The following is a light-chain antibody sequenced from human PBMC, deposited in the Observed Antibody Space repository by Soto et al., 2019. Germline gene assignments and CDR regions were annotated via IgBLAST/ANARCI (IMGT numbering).Light chain of an antibody. J-gene: IGLJ1*01. Sequence: QAVVTQPRSVSGSPGQSVTISCTGTSSDVGSYISVSWYQQHPGKAPKLMIYDVSKRPSGVPDRFSGSKSDNTASLTISGLQAEDEADYYCCSYAGSHTYVFGTGTKLTVL. CDR2: DVS. CDR1: SSDVGSYIS. V-gene: IGLV2-11*01. CDR3: CSYAGSHTYV.